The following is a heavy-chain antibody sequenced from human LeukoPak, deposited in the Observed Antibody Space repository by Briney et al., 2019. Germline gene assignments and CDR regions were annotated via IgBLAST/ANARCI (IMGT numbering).Heavy chain of an antibody. J-gene: IGHJ4*02. CDR2: IYPGDSDT. V-gene: IGHV5-51*01. CDR3: ARFRLPDYDFWSGYHDY. CDR1: GYSFTSYW. D-gene: IGHD3-3*01. Sequence: GESLKISCKGSGYSFTSYWIDWVRQMPGKGLEWMGIIYPGDSDTRYSPSFQGQVTISADKSISTAYLQWSSLKASDTAMYYCARFRLPDYDFWSGYHDYWGQGTLVTVSS.